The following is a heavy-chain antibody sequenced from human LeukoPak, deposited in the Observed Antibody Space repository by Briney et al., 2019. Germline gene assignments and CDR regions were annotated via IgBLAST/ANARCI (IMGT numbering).Heavy chain of an antibody. CDR3: ARVLNYYGSGSDFDY. CDR2: INHSGST. J-gene: IGHJ4*02. Sequence: SETLSLTCAVYGGSFSGYYWSWIRQPPGKGLEWIGEINHSGSTNYNPSLKSRVTISVDTSKNQFSLKLSSVTAVDTAVYYCARVLNYYGSGSDFDYWGQGTLVTVTS. V-gene: IGHV4-34*01. D-gene: IGHD3-10*01. CDR1: GGSFSGYY.